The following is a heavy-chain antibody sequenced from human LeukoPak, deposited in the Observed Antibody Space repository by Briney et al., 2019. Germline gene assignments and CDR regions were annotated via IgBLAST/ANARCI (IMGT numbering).Heavy chain of an antibody. CDR2: INHSGST. J-gene: IGHJ3*02. CDR3: ARGHPYSGSYYARGAFDI. Sequence: EALSLTCAVYGGSFSGYYWCWIRQPPGKGLEWIGEINHSGSTNYNPSLKSRVTISVDTSKNQFSLKLSSVTAADTAVYYCARGHPYSGSYYARGAFDIWGQGTMVTVSS. D-gene: IGHD1-26*01. CDR1: GGSFSGYY. V-gene: IGHV4-34*01.